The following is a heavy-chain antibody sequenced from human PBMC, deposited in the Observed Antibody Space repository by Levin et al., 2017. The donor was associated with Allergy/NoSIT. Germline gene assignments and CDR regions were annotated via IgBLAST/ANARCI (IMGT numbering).Heavy chain of an antibody. CDR3: ARFVVTPVSYFYMDV. CDR1: GYTFKNYG. V-gene: IGHV1-18*01. D-gene: IGHD2-2*01. Sequence: GSLRLSCKASGYTFKNYGISWVRQAPGQGLEWMGWISTHNGNTNYAQSFQGRVTMTTDTSTSTADMELRSLISDDTAVYYCARFVVTPVSYFYMDVWDKGTTVTVSS. J-gene: IGHJ6*03. CDR2: ISTHNGNT.